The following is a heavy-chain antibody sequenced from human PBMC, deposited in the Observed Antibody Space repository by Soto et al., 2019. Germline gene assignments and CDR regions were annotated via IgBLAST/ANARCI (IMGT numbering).Heavy chain of an antibody. CDR3: TTVSCSSTSCYIGYFDY. D-gene: IGHD2-2*02. J-gene: IGHJ4*02. V-gene: IGHV3-15*01. Sequence: GGSLRLSCAASGFTFSSAWMSWVRQAPGKGLEWVGRIKSKTDGGTTDYAAPVKGRFTISRDDSKNTLYLQMNSLKTEDTAVYYCTTVSCSSTSCYIGYFDYWGQGTLVTVSS. CDR1: GFTFSSAW. CDR2: IKSKTDGGTT.